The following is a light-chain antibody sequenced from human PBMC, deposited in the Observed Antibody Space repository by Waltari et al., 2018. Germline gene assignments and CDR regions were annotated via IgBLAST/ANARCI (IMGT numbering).Light chain of an antibody. Sequence: DIQMTQSPSSLSASVGDRVTITCQASQDISNYLNWYQQKPGKAPKLLIYDASNLETGVPSRFSGSGSGTDFTFTISSLQPEDFATYYCQQSYSVPPVTFGGGTKVE. CDR2: DAS. CDR3: QQSYSVPPVT. V-gene: IGKV1-33*01. J-gene: IGKJ4*01. CDR1: QDISNY.